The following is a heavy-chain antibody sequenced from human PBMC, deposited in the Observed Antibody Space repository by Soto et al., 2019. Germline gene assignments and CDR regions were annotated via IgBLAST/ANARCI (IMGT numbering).Heavy chain of an antibody. V-gene: IGHV1-18*01. CDR2: ITTDKGKT. CDR1: GYTFTSFG. J-gene: IGHJ4*02. Sequence: QVQLVQSGPEVKKPGASVKVSCKTSGYTFTSFGISWVRQAPGQGLEWMGWITTDKGKTNYAQKCQGRVTMTTDTATRTASMELRSLSSDDTAVYYCATRSPAFDYWGQGTLVTVSS. CDR3: ATRSPAFDY.